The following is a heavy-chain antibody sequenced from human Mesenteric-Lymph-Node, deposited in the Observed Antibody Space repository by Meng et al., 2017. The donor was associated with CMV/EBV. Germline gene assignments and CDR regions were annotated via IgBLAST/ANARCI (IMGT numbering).Heavy chain of an antibody. CDR3: ARDRGYDFPGGSHYFDY. Sequence: YGGSFSGYYWRWIRQPPGKGLEWIGEINHSGSTNYNPSLKSRVTISVDTSKNQFFLRLSAVTAADTAMYYCARDRGYDFPGGSHYFDYWGRGILVTVSS. D-gene: IGHD3-3*01. CDR1: GGSFSGYY. CDR2: INHSGST. V-gene: IGHV4-34*01. J-gene: IGHJ4*02.